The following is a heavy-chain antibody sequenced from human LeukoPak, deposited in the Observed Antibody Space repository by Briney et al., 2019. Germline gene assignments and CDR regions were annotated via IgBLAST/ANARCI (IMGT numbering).Heavy chain of an antibody. CDR1: GFTFSSYS. D-gene: IGHD4-17*01. CDR3: ARDDTVTTRVGFID. V-gene: IGHV3-7*01. CDR2: IKQDGREK. Sequence: WGSLTLSCAASGFTFSSYSMNWVRQAPGKGLEWVANIKQDGREKYYVDSVTGRFTISRDNTTNSLYLQMNSLRAEDTAVYYCARDDTVTTRVGFIDWGQGTLVTVSS. J-gene: IGHJ4*02.